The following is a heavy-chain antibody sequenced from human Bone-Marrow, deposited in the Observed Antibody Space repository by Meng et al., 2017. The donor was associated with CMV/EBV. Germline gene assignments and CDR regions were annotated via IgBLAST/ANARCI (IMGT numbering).Heavy chain of an antibody. Sequence: GESLKISCEASGFAFSNAWMSWVRQAPGKGLEWVGRIISKSDGGTTDYAAPVKDRFTISRDDSKNTLYLQVNSLKTEDTAVYYCTLNWPSFDYWGQGTLVTVYS. CDR1: GFAFSNAW. V-gene: IGHV3-15*01. J-gene: IGHJ4*02. CDR2: IISKSDGGTT. D-gene: IGHD1-20*01. CDR3: TLNWPSFDY.